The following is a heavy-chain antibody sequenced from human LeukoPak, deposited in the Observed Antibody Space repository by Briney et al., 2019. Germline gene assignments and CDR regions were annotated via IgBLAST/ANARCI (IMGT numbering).Heavy chain of an antibody. CDR2: IRTKVNSYAT. CDR1: GFTFSGSG. Sequence: GGSLKLSCAASGFTFSGSGMHWVRQASGKGLEWIGRIRTKVNSYATAYAASVEGRFTISRDDSKNTAYLQMDSLKTEDTAVYYCSRGISGYGMDVWGQGTTVTVSS. V-gene: IGHV3-73*01. CDR3: SRGISGYGMDV. J-gene: IGHJ6*02. D-gene: IGHD6-13*01.